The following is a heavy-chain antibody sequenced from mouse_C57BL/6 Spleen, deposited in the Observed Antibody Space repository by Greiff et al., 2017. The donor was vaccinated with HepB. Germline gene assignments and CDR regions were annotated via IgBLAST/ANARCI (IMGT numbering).Heavy chain of an antibody. CDR2: ISYDGSN. D-gene: IGHD6-1*01. J-gene: IGHJ1*03. V-gene: IGHV3-6*01. Sequence: DVQLVESGPGLVKPSQSLSLTCSVTGYSITSGYYWNWIRQFPGNKLEWMGYISYDGSNNYNPSLKNRISITRDTSKNQFFLKLNSVTTEDTATYYCASPSDYWYFDVWGTGTTVTVSS. CDR3: ASPSDYWYFDV. CDR1: GYSITSGYY.